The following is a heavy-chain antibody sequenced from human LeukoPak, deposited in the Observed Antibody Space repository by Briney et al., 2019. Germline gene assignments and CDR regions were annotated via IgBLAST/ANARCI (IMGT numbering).Heavy chain of an antibody. CDR2: VSDTGRT. Sequence: PSETLSLTCTVSSGFSTHYYWNWIRQPPGKALEWIGCVSDTGRTTYNPSLKSRLTISVDTSKRQFSLTPTSLTAADTAVYYCTKGYYEPFDVWGQGILVTVSS. V-gene: IGHV4-59*01. J-gene: IGHJ4*02. CDR1: SGFSTHYY. CDR3: TKGYYEPFDV. D-gene: IGHD3-16*01.